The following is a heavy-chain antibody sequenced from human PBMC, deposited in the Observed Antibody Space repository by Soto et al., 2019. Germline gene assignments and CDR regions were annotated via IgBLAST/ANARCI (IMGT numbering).Heavy chain of an antibody. CDR3: ASRLEYSSSSRFDY. Sequence: ASVKVSCKASGYAFTNYDINWVRQATGQGLEWMGWMNPNSGNTGYAQKFQGRVTMTRNTSISTAYIELNSLRAEDTAVYYCASRLEYSSSSRFDYWGQGTLVTVSS. CDR2: MNPNSGNT. V-gene: IGHV1-8*01. D-gene: IGHD6-6*01. J-gene: IGHJ4*02. CDR1: GYAFTNYD.